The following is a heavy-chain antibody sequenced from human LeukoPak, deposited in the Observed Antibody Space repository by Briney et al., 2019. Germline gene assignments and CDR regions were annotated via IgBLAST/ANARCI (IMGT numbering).Heavy chain of an antibody. V-gene: IGHV4-31*03. CDR2: IYYSGST. J-gene: IGHJ4*02. Sequence: SQTLSLTCTVSGGSISSGAYYWSWIRQFPGKGLEWIGYIYYSGSTNYNPSLKSRVTISVDTSKNQFSLKLGSVTAADTAVYYCARSPYSGSGWYDYWGQGTLVTVSS. CDR1: GGSISSGAYY. D-gene: IGHD6-19*01. CDR3: ARSPYSGSGWYDY.